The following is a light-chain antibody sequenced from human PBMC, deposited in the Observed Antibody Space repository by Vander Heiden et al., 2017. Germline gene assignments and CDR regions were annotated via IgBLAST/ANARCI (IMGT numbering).Light chain of an antibody. Sequence: QSVLTRPSSVSGAPGQRVTMSCTGSSYNYGSGDDVHCYHQLPGTAPKLLIDGNRNRPSGVPDRFSGCKSGTSASLAITGLQAEDEADYYCQYYDSSLSGWVFGGGTKLSVL. CDR2: GNR. V-gene: IGLV1-40*01. CDR3: QYYDSSLSGWV. CDR1: SYNYGSGDD. J-gene: IGLJ3*02.